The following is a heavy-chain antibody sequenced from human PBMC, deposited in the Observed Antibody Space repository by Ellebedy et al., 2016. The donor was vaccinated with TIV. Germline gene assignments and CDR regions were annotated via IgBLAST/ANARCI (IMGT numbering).Heavy chain of an antibody. D-gene: IGHD7-27*01. Sequence: AASVKVSCKASGRTFSTYGIIWLRQAPGQGLEWLGGIIPFFDRTTYGRKFQGRVPITADESTSTAHMELSSLRSEDTAVYYCTREAGDMGAFDMWGQGTMVTVSS. J-gene: IGHJ3*02. CDR1: GRTFSTYG. CDR2: IIPFFDRT. V-gene: IGHV1-69*13. CDR3: TREAGDMGAFDM.